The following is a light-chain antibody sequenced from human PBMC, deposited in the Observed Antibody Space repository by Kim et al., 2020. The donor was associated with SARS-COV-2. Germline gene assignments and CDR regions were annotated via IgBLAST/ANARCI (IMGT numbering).Light chain of an antibody. CDR2: GVS. J-gene: IGLJ3*02. Sequence: GQSITISCTGTRSDSGGYTFVSWYQQHPDKAPKLMIYGVSKRPSGVSDRFSGSRSGNTASLSISGLQTEDEADYYCGSYTSSDTLVFGGGTQLTVL. V-gene: IGLV2-14*03. CDR1: RSDSGGYTF. CDR3: GSYTSSDTLV.